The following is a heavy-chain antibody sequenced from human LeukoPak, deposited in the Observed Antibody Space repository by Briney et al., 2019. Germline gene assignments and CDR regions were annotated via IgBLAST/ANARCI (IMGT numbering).Heavy chain of an antibody. CDR1: ADSISSYY. Sequence: SETLSLTCTLSADSISSYYWSWIRQPPGKGLEWIGYIYYSGTTNYNPSLKSRVTISVDTSKNQFSLRLSSVTAADTAVYYCARLGAPWGYFDYWGQGTLVIVSS. CDR2: IYYSGTT. CDR3: ARLGAPWGYFDY. V-gene: IGHV4-59*08. D-gene: IGHD1-26*01. J-gene: IGHJ4*02.